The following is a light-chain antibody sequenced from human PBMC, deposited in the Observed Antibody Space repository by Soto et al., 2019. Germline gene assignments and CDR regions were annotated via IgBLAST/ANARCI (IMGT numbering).Light chain of an antibody. CDR2: KAS. V-gene: IGKV1-5*03. CDR3: KQYNWYNGYSWT. CDR1: QSVDNW. J-gene: IGKJ1*01. Sequence: DIQMTQSPSTLSASVGGRVAITCRASQSVDNWLAWYQQKPGKAPKLLIYKASTLESGVPSRFSGSGSGTEFTLTISSLQSDDSATYYCKQYNWYNGYSWTVGRRTKVEIK.